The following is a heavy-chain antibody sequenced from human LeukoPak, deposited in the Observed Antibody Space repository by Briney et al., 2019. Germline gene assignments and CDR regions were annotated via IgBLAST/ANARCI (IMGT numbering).Heavy chain of an antibody. CDR2: INHSGGT. J-gene: IGHJ6*03. Sequence: PSETLSLTCAVYGGSFSGYYWSWIRQPPGKGLEWIGEINHSGGTNYNPSLKSRVTISLDTSKNQFSLKLTSMTAADSAVYYCASVPTPPYYYYYMDVWGRGTTVTVSS. CDR3: ASVPTPPYYYYYMDV. D-gene: IGHD6-6*01. V-gene: IGHV4-34*01. CDR1: GGSFSGYY.